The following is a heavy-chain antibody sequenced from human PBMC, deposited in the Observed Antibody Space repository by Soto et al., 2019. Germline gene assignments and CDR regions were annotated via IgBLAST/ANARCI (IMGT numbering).Heavy chain of an antibody. Sequence: VQLLASGGGLVQPGGSLRLSCVVSGFTFTSYGVTWVRQAPGKGLEWVCGFSGGSGATHYRDSVKGRFTTSRDDSRSTVYLQMRSLGAEDTAVYLCATYSGSYFPVGHDRWGQGTLVVVSS. CDR1: GFTFTSYG. J-gene: IGHJ5*02. V-gene: IGHV3-23*01. CDR2: FSGGSGAT. D-gene: IGHD3-10*01. CDR3: ATYSGSYFPVGHDR.